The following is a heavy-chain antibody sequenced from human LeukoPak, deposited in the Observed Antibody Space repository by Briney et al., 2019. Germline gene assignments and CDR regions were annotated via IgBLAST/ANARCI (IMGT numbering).Heavy chain of an antibody. CDR2: INHSGST. V-gene: IGHV4-34*01. CDR1: GGSFSGYY. CDR3: ARSDILTGWALDY. J-gene: IGHJ4*02. D-gene: IGHD3-9*01. Sequence: SETLSLTCAVYGGSFSGYYWSWIRQPPGKGLEWIGEINHSGSTNHNPSLKSRVTISVDTSKNQFSLKLSSVTAADTAVYYCARSDILTGWALDYWGQGTLVTVSS.